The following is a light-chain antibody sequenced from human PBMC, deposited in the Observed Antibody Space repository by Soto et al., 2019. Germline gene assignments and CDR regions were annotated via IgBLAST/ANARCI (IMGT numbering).Light chain of an antibody. CDR1: QGISSF. J-gene: IGKJ4*01. Sequence: DLQLTQSPSFLSASVGDRVTITCRASQGISSFLAWYQQKPGKVPKLLIYGASTLQSGVPSRFSGSGSGTEFTLTISSLQPEDFATYYCQQLNSYPLTFGGGTKVEIK. CDR3: QQLNSYPLT. CDR2: GAS. V-gene: IGKV1-9*01.